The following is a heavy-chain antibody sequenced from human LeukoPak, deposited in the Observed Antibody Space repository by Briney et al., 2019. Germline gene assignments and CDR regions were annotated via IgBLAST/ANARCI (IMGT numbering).Heavy chain of an antibody. Sequence: ASVKVSRKASGYTFTDYYMHWVRQAPGQGLEWMGWINPNSGDTNYARKFQGRVTMTRDTSISTAYMEMSRLRSDDTTVYYCARIYGSNGGAFDIWGQGTMVTVSS. J-gene: IGHJ3*02. D-gene: IGHD4-23*01. V-gene: IGHV1-2*02. CDR1: GYTFTDYY. CDR3: ARIYGSNGGAFDI. CDR2: INPNSGDT.